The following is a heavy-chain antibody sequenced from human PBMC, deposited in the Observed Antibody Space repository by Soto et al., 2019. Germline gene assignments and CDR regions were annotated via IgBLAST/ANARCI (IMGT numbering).Heavy chain of an antibody. CDR1: GGTSNSHT. CDR3: ARDERGYNYVSDYGLDV. J-gene: IGHJ6*02. CDR2: IIPTLDIV. Sequence: QVQLVQSGAELKKPGSSVKVSCEASGGTSNSHTIIAWVRQAPGQGPEWMGRIIPTLDIVDYAQKFQDRVTITADRPTNTAFMELRSLVSEDTAVYYCARDERGYNYVSDYGLDVWGQGTMVTVS. V-gene: IGHV1-69*08. D-gene: IGHD5-18*01.